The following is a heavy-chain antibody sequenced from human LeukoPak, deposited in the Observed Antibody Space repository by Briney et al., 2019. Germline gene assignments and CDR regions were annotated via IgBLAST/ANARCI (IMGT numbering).Heavy chain of an antibody. J-gene: IGHJ4*02. V-gene: IGHV4-59*01. CDR1: GGSISSYY. CDR2: IYYSGST. CDR3: ARDDGRTTPYYFDY. Sequence: SETLSLTCTVSGGSISSYYWSWIRQPSGKGLEWIGYIYYSGSTNYNPSLKSRVTIPVDTSKNQFSLKLSSVTAADTAVYYCARDDGRTTPYYFDYWGQGTLVTVSS. D-gene: IGHD4-11*01.